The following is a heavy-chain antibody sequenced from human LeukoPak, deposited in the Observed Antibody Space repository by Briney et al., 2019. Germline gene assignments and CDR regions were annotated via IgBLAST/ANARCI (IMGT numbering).Heavy chain of an antibody. CDR3: ARDEGSSWYSYYYYGMDV. V-gene: IGHV1-69*04. CDR1: GGTFSSYA. J-gene: IGHJ6*02. D-gene: IGHD6-13*01. CDR2: IIPILGIA. Sequence: ASVKVSCKASGGTFSSYAISWVRQAPGQGLEWMGRIIPILGIANYAQKFQGRVTITADKSTSTAYMELSSLRSEDTAVYYRARDEGSSWYSYYYYGMDVWGQGTTVTVSS.